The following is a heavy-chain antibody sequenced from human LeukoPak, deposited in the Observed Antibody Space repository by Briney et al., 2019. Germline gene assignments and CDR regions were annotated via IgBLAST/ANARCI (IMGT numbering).Heavy chain of an antibody. V-gene: IGHV3-30-3*01. CDR1: GFTFSRYA. Sequence: GRSLRLSCAASGFTFSRYAMHSVRQAPGKGLEWVAVISFHGSNKYYADSVRGRFTISRDNSQNTLYLQMNSLRAEDTAVYYCARDRGRGTTTTGSNWFDPWGQGTLVTVSS. D-gene: IGHD1-1*01. CDR3: ARDRGRGTTTTGSNWFDP. J-gene: IGHJ5*02. CDR2: ISFHGSNK.